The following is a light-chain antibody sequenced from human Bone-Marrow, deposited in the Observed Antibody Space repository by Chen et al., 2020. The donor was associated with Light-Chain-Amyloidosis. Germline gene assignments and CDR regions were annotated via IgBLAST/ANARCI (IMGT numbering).Light chain of an antibody. CDR2: GSS. J-gene: IGKJ4*01. V-gene: IGKV3-20*01. CDR1: QTISSNY. Sequence: EIVLTQSPGTLSLSPGEVANLSCRASQTISSNYLTWYQQKFGQAPRLLLYGSSSRATGIPDRFTCSGSGTDFTLTINRLEPEDFAMYYCQQYGTSPLTFGGGTKVEIK. CDR3: QQYGTSPLT.